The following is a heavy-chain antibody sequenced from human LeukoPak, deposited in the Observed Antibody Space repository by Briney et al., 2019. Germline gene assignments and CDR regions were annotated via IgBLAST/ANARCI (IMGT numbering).Heavy chain of an antibody. Sequence: GGSLRLSCAASGFIFSGYGIHWVRQAPGKGLEWVAFISYDGNYKTYADSVKGRFTISRDSSKNTLYLQMNSVKAEDTVVYYCSREGGSGSYLGNFDYWGQGTLVTVSS. D-gene: IGHD1-26*01. CDR2: ISYDGNYK. V-gene: IGHV3-33*01. CDR3: SREGGSGSYLGNFDY. CDR1: GFIFSGYG. J-gene: IGHJ4*02.